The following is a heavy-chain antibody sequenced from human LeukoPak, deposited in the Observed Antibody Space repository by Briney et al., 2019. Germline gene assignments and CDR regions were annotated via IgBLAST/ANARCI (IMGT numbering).Heavy chain of an antibody. CDR1: GGSISSYY. CDR3: ARVGIAVAGTYYYYYYMDV. Sequence: SETLSLTCTVSGGSISSYYWSWIRQPPGKGLEWIGYIYYSGSTNYNPSLKSRVTISVDTSKNQFSLKLSSVTAADTAVYYCARVGIAVAGTYYYYYYMDVWGKGTTVTISS. J-gene: IGHJ6*03. V-gene: IGHV4-59*01. D-gene: IGHD6-19*01. CDR2: IYYSGST.